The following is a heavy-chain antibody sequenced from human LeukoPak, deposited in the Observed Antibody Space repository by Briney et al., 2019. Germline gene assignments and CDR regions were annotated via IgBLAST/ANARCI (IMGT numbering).Heavy chain of an antibody. D-gene: IGHD3-22*01. Sequence: SGGSLRLSCAASGFTFSTYGMHWVRQAPGKGLEWVAVISYDGSNKYYADSVKGRFTISRDNSKNTLYLQMNSLRAEDTAVYYCAKDQGGGIVVVITIDYWGQGTLVTVSS. V-gene: IGHV3-30*18. CDR1: GFTFSTYG. J-gene: IGHJ4*02. CDR3: AKDQGGGIVVVITIDY. CDR2: ISYDGSNK.